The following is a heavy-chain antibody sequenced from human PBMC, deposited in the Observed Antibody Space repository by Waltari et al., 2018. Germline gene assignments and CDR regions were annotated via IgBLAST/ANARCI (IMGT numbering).Heavy chain of an antibody. CDR1: GGSISSGGYS. V-gene: IGHV4-30-2*01. Sequence: QLQLQESGSGLVKPSQTLSLTCAVSGGSISSGGYSWRWIRQPPGKGLEWIGYIYHSGSTYYNPSLKSRVTISVDRSKNQFSLKLSSVTAADTAVYYCARVGIAAAQYYFDYWGQGTLVTVSS. CDR3: ARVGIAAAQYYFDY. J-gene: IGHJ4*02. CDR2: IYHSGST. D-gene: IGHD6-13*01.